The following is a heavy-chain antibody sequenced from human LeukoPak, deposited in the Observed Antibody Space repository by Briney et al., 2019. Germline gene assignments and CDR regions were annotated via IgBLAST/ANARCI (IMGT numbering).Heavy chain of an antibody. CDR2: IRYDGSNK. D-gene: IGHD5-18*01. V-gene: IGHV3-30*02. J-gene: IGHJ4*02. CDR1: GFTFSSYG. Sequence: GSLRLSCAASGFTFSSYGMHWVRQAPGNGLEGVAFIRYDGSNKYYADSVKGRFTISRDNSKNALYLQMNSLRAEDTAVYYCAKDSVSGYSYGSVGNFDYWGQGTLVTVSS. CDR3: AKDSVSGYSYGSVGNFDY.